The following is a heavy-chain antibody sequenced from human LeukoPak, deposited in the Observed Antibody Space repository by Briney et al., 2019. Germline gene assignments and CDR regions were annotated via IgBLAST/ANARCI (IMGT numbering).Heavy chain of an antibody. V-gene: IGHV3-48*01. J-gene: IGHJ4*02. Sequence: QPGGSLRLSCAASGFTFSSYSMNWVRQAPGKGLEWVSYITSTSGTIYYADSVKGRFTISRDNAKNSLYLQMNSLRAEDTAVYYCARRHYDSVGYVLDYWGQGTLVTVSS. CDR3: ARRHYDSVGYVLDY. CDR2: ITSTSGTI. CDR1: GFTFSSYS. D-gene: IGHD3-22*01.